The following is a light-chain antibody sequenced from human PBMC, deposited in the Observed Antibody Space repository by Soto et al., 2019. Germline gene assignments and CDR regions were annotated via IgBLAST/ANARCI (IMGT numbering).Light chain of an antibody. CDR2: GSF. J-gene: IGKJ1*01. CDR3: QQYDIWPWT. Sequence: EIVMTQSPATLSVSPGEGATLSCRASQSVRSNLAWYQQKPGQAPRLLIFGSFTRAPGVPSGFSGSGSGTEFTPTISSLQSEDFALYYCQQYDIWPWTFGQGTKVDIK. CDR1: QSVRSN. V-gene: IGKV3-15*01.